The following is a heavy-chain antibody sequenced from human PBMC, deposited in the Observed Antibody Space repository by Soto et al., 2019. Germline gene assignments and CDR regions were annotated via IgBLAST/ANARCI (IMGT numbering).Heavy chain of an antibody. D-gene: IGHD4-17*01. CDR1: GFTFGDYA. J-gene: IGHJ4*02. V-gene: IGHV3-30*09. CDR3: ARRLTTSVTALGY. Sequence: GGSLRLSCSGSGFTFGDYAINWVRQAPGKGLEWVAVISGDGINKYTPHSVKGRFVISRDNSKNSVFLQMSSLGPQDTAIYYCARRLTTSVTALGYWGQGTLVTVSS. CDR2: ISGDGINK.